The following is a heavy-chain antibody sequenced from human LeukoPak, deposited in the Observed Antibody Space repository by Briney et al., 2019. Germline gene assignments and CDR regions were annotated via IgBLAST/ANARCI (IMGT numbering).Heavy chain of an antibody. Sequence: PGGSLRLSCATSGFTFSAYYMNWVRQAPGKGLECVSSISISSNFIHYADSVKGRFTISRDNGKNSLYLQMDSLRVEDTAVYYCARGVEPLAANTLAYWGQGTLVTVSS. D-gene: IGHD1-14*01. CDR1: GFTFSAYY. CDR2: ISISSNFI. J-gene: IGHJ4*02. V-gene: IGHV3-21*01. CDR3: ARGVEPLAANTLAY.